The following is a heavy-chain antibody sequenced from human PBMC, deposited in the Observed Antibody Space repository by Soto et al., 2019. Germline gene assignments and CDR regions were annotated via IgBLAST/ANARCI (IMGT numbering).Heavy chain of an antibody. D-gene: IGHD1-1*01. CDR2: IYYSGST. J-gene: IGHJ4*02. V-gene: IGHV4-31*03. Sequence: SETLSLTCTVSGGSISSGGYYWSWIRQHPGKGLEWIGYIYYSGSTYYNPSLKSRVTISVDTSKNQFSLKLSSVTAADTAAYYCARGGWNDVRFDYWGQGTLVTVSS. CDR1: GGSISSGGYY. CDR3: ARGGWNDVRFDY.